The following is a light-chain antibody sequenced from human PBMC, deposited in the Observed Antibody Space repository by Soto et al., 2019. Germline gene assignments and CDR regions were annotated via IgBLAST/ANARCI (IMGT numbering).Light chain of an antibody. V-gene: IGLV4-69*01. CDR2: LNSDGGH. J-gene: IGLJ2*01. CDR1: SGHSSYA. Sequence: QPVLTQSPSASASLGASVKLTCTLSSGHSSYAIAWHQQQPEKGPRYLMKLNSDGGHHKGDGVPDRFSGSSSGAERYLTIPSLQSEDEADYYCQTWGTGIRVFGGGTKLTV. CDR3: QTWGTGIRV.